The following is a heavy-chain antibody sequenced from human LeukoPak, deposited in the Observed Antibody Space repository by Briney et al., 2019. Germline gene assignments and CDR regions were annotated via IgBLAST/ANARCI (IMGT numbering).Heavy chain of an antibody. CDR2: ISSSSSYI. CDR3: ARTIYERGAFDI. V-gene: IGHV3-21*01. CDR1: GFTFSSYG. D-gene: IGHD2-21*01. J-gene: IGHJ3*02. Sequence: GGSLRLSCAVSGFTFSSYGMSWVRQAPGKGLEWVSSISSSSSYIYYADSVKGRFTISRDNAKNSLYLQMNSLRAEDTAVYYCARTIYERGAFDIWGQGTMVTVSS.